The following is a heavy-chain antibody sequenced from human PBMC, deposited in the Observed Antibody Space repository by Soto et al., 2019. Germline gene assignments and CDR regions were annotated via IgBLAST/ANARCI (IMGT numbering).Heavy chain of an antibody. CDR2: ISGSGGST. V-gene: IGHV3-23*01. J-gene: IGHJ3*02. D-gene: IGHD2-15*01. CDR3: AKSLEGYCSGGSCYDDAFDI. CDR1: GFTFSSYA. Sequence: GGSLRLSCAASGFTFSSYAMSWVRQAPGKGLEWVSAISGSGGSTYYTDSVKGRFTISRDNSKNTLYLQMNSLRAEDTAVYYCAKSLEGYCSGGSCYDDAFDIWGQGTMVTVSS.